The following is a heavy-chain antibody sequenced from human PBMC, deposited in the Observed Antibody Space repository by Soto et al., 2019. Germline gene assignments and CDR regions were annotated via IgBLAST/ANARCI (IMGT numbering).Heavy chain of an antibody. D-gene: IGHD2-2*02. J-gene: IGHJ3*01. CDR2: INPFKGDT. V-gene: IGHV1-18*04. Sequence: ASVKVSCKPSGPTFTAYYIHWVRQAPGQGLDWMGWINPFKGDTNSAARFQDRVSLTTDTSTRTAYMELRSLRSDDTAVYYCARVKVPAAILGAFDVWGQGTLVTVSS. CDR1: GPTFTAYY. CDR3: ARVKVPAAILGAFDV.